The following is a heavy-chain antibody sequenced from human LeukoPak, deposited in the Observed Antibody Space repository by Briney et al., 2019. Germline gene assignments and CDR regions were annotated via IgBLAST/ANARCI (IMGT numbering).Heavy chain of an antibody. V-gene: IGHV3-21*01. CDR1: GFTFSNYN. J-gene: IGHJ5*02. CDR2: ISSRSSYI. CDR3: AGHTVVVAAQNWFDP. Sequence: PGGSLRLSCAASGFTFSNYNMNWVRQAPGKGLEWVSSISSRSSYIYYADSVKGRFTISRDNAKNSLYLQMNSLRAEDTAVYYCAGHTVVVAAQNWFDPWGQGTLVTVSS. D-gene: IGHD2-15*01.